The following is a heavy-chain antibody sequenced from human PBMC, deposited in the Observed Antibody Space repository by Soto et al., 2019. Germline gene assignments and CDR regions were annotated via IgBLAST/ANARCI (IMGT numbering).Heavy chain of an antibody. D-gene: IGHD4-17*01. V-gene: IGHV4-39*01. J-gene: IGHJ5*02. CDR3: ARHTDDYCVRYNWFDP. CDR1: GGSISSSSYY. Sequence: QLQLQESGPGLVKPSETLSLTCTVSGGSISSSSYYWGWIRQPPGKGLERIGSINYSGSTYYTPSLKSRVTISVDTSKNQFSLKLSSVTAADTAVYYCARHTDDYCVRYNWFDPWGQGTLVTVSS. CDR2: INYSGST.